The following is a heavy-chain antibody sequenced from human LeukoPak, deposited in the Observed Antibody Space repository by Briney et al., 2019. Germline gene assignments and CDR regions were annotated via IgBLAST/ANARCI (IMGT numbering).Heavy chain of an antibody. D-gene: IGHD3-22*01. J-gene: IGHJ4*02. CDR1: GGSFSGYY. CDR3: ARGKGSGYYFDY. Sequence: ETLSLTCAVYGGSFSGYYWSWIRQPPGKGLEWIGEINHSGSTNYNPSLKSRVTISVDTSKNQFSLKLSSVTAADTAVYYCARGKGSGYYFDYWGQGTLVTVSS. CDR2: INHSGST. V-gene: IGHV4-34*01.